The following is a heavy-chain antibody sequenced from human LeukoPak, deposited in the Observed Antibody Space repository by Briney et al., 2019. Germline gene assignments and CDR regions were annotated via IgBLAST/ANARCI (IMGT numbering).Heavy chain of an antibody. CDR3: ARDGYYYGSGSYLFDY. J-gene: IGHJ4*02. D-gene: IGHD3-10*01. V-gene: IGHV4-39*07. CDR2: IYYSGST. CDR1: GGSISSSSYY. Sequence: SETLSLTCTVSGGSISSSSYYWGWIRQPPGKGLEWIGSIYYSGSTYYNPSLKSRVTISVDTSKNQFSLKLSSVTAADTAVYYCARDGYYYGSGSYLFDYWGQGTLVTVSS.